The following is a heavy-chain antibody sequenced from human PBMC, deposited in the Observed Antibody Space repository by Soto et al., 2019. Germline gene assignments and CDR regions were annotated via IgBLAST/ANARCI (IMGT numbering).Heavy chain of an antibody. D-gene: IGHD6-19*01. CDR3: ARAVAVAADFDX. CDR1: GYTFTVYS. V-gene: IGHV1-3*01. J-gene: IGHJ4*02. Sequence: ASVKVSCKASGYTFTVYSMHWVRQAPGQRLEWMGWINAGNGNTKYSQKFQGRVTITRDTSASAAYMELSSLSSEDTAVYYCARAVAVAADFDXWGQGTLVTVSS. CDR2: INAGNGNT.